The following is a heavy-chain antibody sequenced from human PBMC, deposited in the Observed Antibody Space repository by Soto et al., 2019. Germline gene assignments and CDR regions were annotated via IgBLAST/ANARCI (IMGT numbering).Heavy chain of an antibody. CDR3: ARGLGFLDY. D-gene: IGHD3-16*01. J-gene: IGHJ4*02. CDR2: IYHSGST. CDR1: GGSISSGGYS. V-gene: IGHV4-30-2*01. Sequence: SETLSLTCAVSGGSISSGGYSWSWIRQPPGKGLEWIGYIYHSGSTYYNPSLKSRVTISVDRSKNQFSLKLSSVTAADTAVYYCARGLGFLDYWGQGTLVTVSS.